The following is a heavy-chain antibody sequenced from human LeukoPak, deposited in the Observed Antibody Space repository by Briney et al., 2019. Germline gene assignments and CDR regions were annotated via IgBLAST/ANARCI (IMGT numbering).Heavy chain of an antibody. J-gene: IGHJ4*02. D-gene: IGHD1-26*01. CDR2: INPNSGGT. CDR3: ARRGIVGAAGFDY. Sequence: ASVKVSCKASGYTFTGYYMHWVRQAPGQGLEWMGWINPNSGGTNYAQKFQCRVTMTRDTSISTAYMELSRLRSDDTAVYYCARRGIVGAAGFDYWGQGTLVTVSS. CDR1: GYTFTGYY. V-gene: IGHV1-2*02.